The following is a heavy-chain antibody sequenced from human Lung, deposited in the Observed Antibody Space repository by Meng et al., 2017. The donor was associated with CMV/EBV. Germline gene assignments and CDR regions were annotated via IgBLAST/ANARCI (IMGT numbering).Heavy chain of an antibody. CDR2: IYSGGST. V-gene: IGHV3-53*01. CDR3: ARVAYDFWSGFTYYFDY. CDR1: GFTDSSNY. D-gene: IGHD3-3*01. Sequence: SCAASGFTDSSNYMSWVRQAPGKGLEWVSVIYSGGSTYYADSVKGRFTISRDNSKNTLYLQMNSLRAEDTAVYYCARVAYDFWSGFTYYFDYWGQGTXVTVSS. J-gene: IGHJ4*02.